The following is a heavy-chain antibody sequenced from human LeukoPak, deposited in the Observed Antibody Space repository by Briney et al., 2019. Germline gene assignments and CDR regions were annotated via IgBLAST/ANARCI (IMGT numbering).Heavy chain of an antibody. V-gene: IGHV3-23*01. CDR3: ARYYGDYPPEFYGMDV. CDR2: ISGSGGST. CDR1: GFTFSSYA. Sequence: GGSLRLSCAASGFTFSSYAMRWERQAPGKGLEWVSAISGSGGSTYYADSVKGRFTISRGNSKNTLYLQMNSLRAEDTAVYYCARYYGDYPPEFYGMDVWGQGTTVTVSS. J-gene: IGHJ6*02. D-gene: IGHD4-17*01.